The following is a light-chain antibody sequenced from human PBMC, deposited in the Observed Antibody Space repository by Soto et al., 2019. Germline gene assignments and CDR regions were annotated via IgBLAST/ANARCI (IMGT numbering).Light chain of an antibody. CDR2: KIS. CDR3: MQATDFPRT. V-gene: IGKV2-24*01. J-gene: IGKJ1*01. Sequence: DIVMTQTPLSSLVTLGQPASISCRSSQRLVNRNGDTYLNLLQQRPGQPPRLLIYKISHRLSGVPDRFSGSGAGTDFTLKISRVEAEDVGVYYCMQATDFPRTFGQGTKVEIK. CDR1: QRLVNRNGDTY.